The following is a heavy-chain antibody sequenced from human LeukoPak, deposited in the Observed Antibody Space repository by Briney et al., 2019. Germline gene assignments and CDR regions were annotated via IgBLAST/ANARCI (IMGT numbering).Heavy chain of an antibody. CDR3: ARERPRFGMDV. CDR2: INPNSGGT. D-gene: IGHD3-3*01. J-gene: IGHJ6*02. Sequence: ASVTVSCTASGYTFTGYYMHWVRQAPGQGLEWMGRINPNSGGTNYAQKFQGRVTMTRDTSISTAYMELSRLRSDDTAVYYCARERPRFGMDVWGQGTTVTVSS. V-gene: IGHV1-2*06. CDR1: GYTFTGYY.